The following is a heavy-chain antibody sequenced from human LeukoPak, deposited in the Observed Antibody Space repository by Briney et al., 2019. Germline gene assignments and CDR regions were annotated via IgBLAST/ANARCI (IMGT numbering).Heavy chain of an antibody. V-gene: IGHV3-23*01. CDR2: IIGDGGDI. CDR3: AKDRIPDGRYSIDF. CDR1: GFTFNTYA. Sequence: GGSLRLSCAASGFTFNTYAMNWVRQAPGKGLEWVSVIIGDGGDIHYAGSVRGRFTISRDNSKNTLYLQMNSLRVEDTAVYYCAKDRIPDGRYSIDFWGPGTLVTVSS. J-gene: IGHJ4*02. D-gene: IGHD5-24*01.